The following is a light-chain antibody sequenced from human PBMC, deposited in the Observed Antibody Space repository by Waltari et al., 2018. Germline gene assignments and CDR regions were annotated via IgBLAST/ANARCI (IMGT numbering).Light chain of an antibody. CDR3: QQFDNLIT. CDR2: DAS. V-gene: IGKV1-33*01. CDR1: QDISKN. J-gene: IGKJ5*01. Sequence: DIQLTHSPSSLSSSVGDRVTITCQASQDISKNLNWYQQKPGTAPQVLIHDASNLQTGVPTRFSGSGSGTEFILTISSLQPEDIATYYCQQFDNLITFGQGTRLEIK.